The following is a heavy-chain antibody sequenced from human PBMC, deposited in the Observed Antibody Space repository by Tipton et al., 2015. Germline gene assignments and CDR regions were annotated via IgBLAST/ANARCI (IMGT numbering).Heavy chain of an antibody. V-gene: IGHV3-9*01. Sequence: QLVQSGGGLVQPAGSLRLSCVASGFNFETYAMHWVRQAPGKGLEWVSGISWNSGSLGYVDSVKGRFTISRDNAQNSLYLQMNSLRAEDTAFYYCAREGSSWYFGVYWGQGTLVSVSS. CDR1: GFNFETYA. D-gene: IGHD6-13*01. J-gene: IGHJ4*02. CDR3: AREGSSWYFGVY. CDR2: ISWNSGSL.